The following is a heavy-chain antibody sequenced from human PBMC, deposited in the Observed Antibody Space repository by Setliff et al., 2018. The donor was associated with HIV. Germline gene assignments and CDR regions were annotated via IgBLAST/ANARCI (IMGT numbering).Heavy chain of an antibody. CDR3: ARGVRDNSGWSSYYFDY. J-gene: IGHJ4*02. CDR1: GGSFSDYY. V-gene: IGHV4-34*01. Sequence: PSETLSLTCAVYGGSFSDYYWTWIRQSPGKGLEWIGEINHRGRTNYNPSLESRVTTSVDTSKKQFSLRLTSVTAADTAVYYCARGVRDNSGWSSYYFDYWGRGTLVTVSS. D-gene: IGHD6-19*01. CDR2: INHRGRT.